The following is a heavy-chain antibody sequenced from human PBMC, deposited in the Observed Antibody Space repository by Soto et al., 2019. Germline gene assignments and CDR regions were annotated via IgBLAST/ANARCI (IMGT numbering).Heavy chain of an antibody. CDR1: GYSFTIYW. D-gene: IGHD5-12*01. J-gene: IGHJ6*02. V-gene: IGHV5-51*01. CDR3: ARMGAIVATINPYYYYGMDV. CDR2: IYPGDSDT. Sequence: ESLQIPCSGSGYSFTIYWIGRVRQMPRKGLEWMGIIYPGDSDTRYSPSFQGQVTISADKSISTAYLQWSSLKASDTAMYYCARMGAIVATINPYYYYGMDVWGQGTTVTVSS.